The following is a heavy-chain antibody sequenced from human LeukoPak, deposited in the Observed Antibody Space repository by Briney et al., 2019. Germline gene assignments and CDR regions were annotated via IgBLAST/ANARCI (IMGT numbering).Heavy chain of an antibody. CDR2: ISGSGGST. V-gene: IGHV3-23*01. CDR1: GFTFSSYG. J-gene: IGHJ6*03. D-gene: IGHD2-21*02. Sequence: PGGSLRLSCAASGFTFSSYGMSWVRQAPGKGLEWVSAISGSGGSTYYADSVKGRFTISRDNSKNTLYLQMNSLRAEDTAVYYCAKVPNLAYCGGDCYTPGLYMDVWGKGTTVTISS. CDR3: AKVPNLAYCGGDCYTPGLYMDV.